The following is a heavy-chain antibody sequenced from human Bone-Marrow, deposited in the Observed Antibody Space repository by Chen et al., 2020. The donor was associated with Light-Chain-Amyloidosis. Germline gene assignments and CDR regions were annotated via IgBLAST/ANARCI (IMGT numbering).Heavy chain of an antibody. CDR3: ASRAQYCSSTSCYDI. D-gene: IGHD2-2*01. J-gene: IGHJ3*02. V-gene: IGHV1-18*01. CDR2: ISAYNGNT. CDR1: GNTFTSYG. Sequence: QVQLVQSGAEVKKPGASVKVSCKASGNTFTSYGISWVRQAPGQGLEWMGWISAYNGNTKYAQKLQGRVTMTTDTSTSTAYMELRSLRSDVTAVYYCASRAQYCSSTSCYDICGQGTMVTVSS.